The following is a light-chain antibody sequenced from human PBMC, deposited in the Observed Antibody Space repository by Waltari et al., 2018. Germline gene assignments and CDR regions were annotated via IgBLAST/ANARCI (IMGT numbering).Light chain of an antibody. CDR2: DID. V-gene: IGLV1-51*01. CDR1: NSNIGNNY. J-gene: IGLJ3*02. Sequence: QSVLTQSPSVSAAPGQRVSISCSGSNSNIGNNYVTWYQQLPGPAPRLLIYDIDKRPSGIPDRFSGSKSGTSATLDITGLQTGDEADYHCGTWDSSLSAVVFGGGTKLTVL. CDR3: GTWDSSLSAVV.